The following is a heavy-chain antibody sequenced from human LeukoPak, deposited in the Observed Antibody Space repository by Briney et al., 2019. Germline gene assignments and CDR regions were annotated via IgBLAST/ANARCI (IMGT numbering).Heavy chain of an antibody. CDR2: INAYNGNT. CDR1: GYTFTSYD. D-gene: IGHD2-2*01. CDR3: ARDSPYCSTISCYLRFDP. J-gene: IGHJ5*02. V-gene: IGHV1-18*01. Sequence: ASVKVSCKASGYTFTSYDISWVRQAPGQGLEWMGVINAYNGNTNYAQKLQGRVTMTADTSTSTVYMELMSLTSDDTAMYFCARDSPYCSTISCYLRFDPWGQGTRVTVSS.